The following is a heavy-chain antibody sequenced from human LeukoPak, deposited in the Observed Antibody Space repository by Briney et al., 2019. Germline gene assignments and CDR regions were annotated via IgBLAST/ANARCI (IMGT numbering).Heavy chain of an antibody. CDR3: ARVLVLDGGLH. J-gene: IGHJ4*02. CDR1: GGSISSSSYY. V-gene: IGHV4-39*07. D-gene: IGHD4-23*01. CDR2: IYYSGST. Sequence: ETSETLSLTCTVSGGSISSSSYYWGWIRQPPGKGLEWIGSIYYSGSTYYNPSLKSRVTISVDTSKNQFSLKLSSVTAAGTAVYYCARVLVLDGGLHWGQGTLVTVSS.